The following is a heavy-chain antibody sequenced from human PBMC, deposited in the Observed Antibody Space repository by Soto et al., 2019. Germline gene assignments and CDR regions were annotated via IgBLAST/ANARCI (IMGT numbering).Heavy chain of an antibody. CDR3: PSASAGGQWPYHFNY. V-gene: IGHV3-11*06. CDR2: ISSSSSYT. CDR1: GFTFSDYY. D-gene: IGHD6-19*01. J-gene: IGHJ4*02. Sequence: PGGSLRLSCAASGFTFSDYYMSWIRQAPGKGLEWVSYISSSSSYTKYADSVKGRFTISRDNAKNSLYLQMNSLRAEDTAVYYFPSASAGGQWPYHFNYWGEGTLVTVCS.